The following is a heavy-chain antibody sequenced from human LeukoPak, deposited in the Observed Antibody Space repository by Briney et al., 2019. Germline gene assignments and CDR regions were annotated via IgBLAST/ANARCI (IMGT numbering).Heavy chain of an antibody. CDR2: IXXSGST. V-gene: IGHV4-59*08. Sequence: SETLSLTCTVSGGSISSXXXXXXRQPPXXXXXXIGYIXXSGSTXYXXXLKXXXXIXVDTSKNQFSLKLSSVTAADTAVYYCARRPSRSRPIDYWGQGTLVTVSS. D-gene: IGHD2-2*01. CDR3: ARRPSRSRPIDY. CDR1: GGSISSXX. J-gene: IGHJ4*02.